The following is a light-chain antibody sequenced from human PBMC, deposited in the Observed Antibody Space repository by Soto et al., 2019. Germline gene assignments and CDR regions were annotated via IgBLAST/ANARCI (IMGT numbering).Light chain of an antibody. Sequence: DIVMTQSPLSLPVTPGEPASISCRSSQSLLHSNGYYCLDWYLQKPGQSPQLLIFLGSNRASGVPDRFSGSGSGTDFTLKISRVEAEDVGVYYCMQALQTPVTFGGGTKVVIK. CDR1: QSLLHSNGYYC. V-gene: IGKV2-28*01. CDR3: MQALQTPVT. CDR2: LGS. J-gene: IGKJ4*01.